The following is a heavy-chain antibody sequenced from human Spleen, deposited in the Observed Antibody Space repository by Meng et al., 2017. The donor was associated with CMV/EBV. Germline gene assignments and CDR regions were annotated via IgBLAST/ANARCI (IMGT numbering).Heavy chain of an antibody. CDR1: GFTFSSYS. Sequence: GESLKISCAASGFTFSSYSMNWVRQAPGKGLEWVSSISSSSSYIYYADSVKGRFTISRDNAKNSLYLQMHSLRAEDTAVYYCARSHDFRKLDVWGQGTTVTVSS. V-gene: IGHV3-21*01. CDR2: ISSSSSYI. D-gene: IGHD4-11*01. CDR3: ARSHDFRKLDV. J-gene: IGHJ6*02.